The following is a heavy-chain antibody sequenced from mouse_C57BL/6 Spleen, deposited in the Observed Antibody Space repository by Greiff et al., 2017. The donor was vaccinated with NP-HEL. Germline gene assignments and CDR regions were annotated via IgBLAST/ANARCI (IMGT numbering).Heavy chain of an antibody. CDR3: ARREIYYYGSSLVDY. D-gene: IGHD1-1*01. V-gene: IGHV1-54*01. CDR2: INTGSGGT. J-gene: IGHJ4*01. CDR1: GYAFTNYL. Sequence: QVQLQQSGAELVRPGTSVKVSCKASGYAFTNYLIEWVKQRPGQGLEWIGEINTGSGGTNYNEKLKGKATLTADKSSSPAYMQLSSLTSEDSAVYFCARREIYYYGSSLVDYWGQGTSVTVSS.